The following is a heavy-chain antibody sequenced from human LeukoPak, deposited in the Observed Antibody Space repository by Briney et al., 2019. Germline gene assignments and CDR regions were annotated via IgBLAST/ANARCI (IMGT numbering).Heavy chain of an antibody. Sequence: SETLSLTCTVSGGSISSYYWSWVRQPPGKGLEWIGYIYYSGSTNYNPSLKSRVTISVDTSKNQFSLKLSSVTAADTAVYYCARIRPGPQVGSNYYYYGMDVWGQGATVTVSS. CDR1: GGSISSYY. D-gene: IGHD1-26*01. J-gene: IGHJ6*02. V-gene: IGHV4-59*01. CDR2: IYYSGST. CDR3: ARIRPGPQVGSNYYYYGMDV.